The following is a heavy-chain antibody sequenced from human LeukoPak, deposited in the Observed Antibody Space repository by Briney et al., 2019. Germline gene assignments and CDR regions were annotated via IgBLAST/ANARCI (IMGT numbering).Heavy chain of an antibody. CDR3: ARDFVVLPAVIYAFDI. V-gene: IGHV4-34*01. D-gene: IGHD2-2*01. CDR1: GGSFSGYY. Sequence: SETLSLTCAVYGGSFSGYYWSWIRQPPGKGLEWIGEINHSGSTNYNPSLKSRVTISVDTSKNQFSLKLSSVTAADTAVYYCARDFVVLPAVIYAFDIWGKGTMVTVSS. J-gene: IGHJ3*02. CDR2: INHSGST.